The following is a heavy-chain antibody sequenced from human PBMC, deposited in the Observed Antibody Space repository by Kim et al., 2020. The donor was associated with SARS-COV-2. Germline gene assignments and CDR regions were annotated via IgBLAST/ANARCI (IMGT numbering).Heavy chain of an antibody. Sequence: GGSLRLSCAASGFTFSSYAMSWVRQAPGKGLEWVSAISGSGGSTYYADSVKGRFTISRDNSKNTLYLQMNSLRAEDTAVYYCAKDLDIVVVPAATPDANGMDVWGQGTTVTVSS. CDR1: GFTFSSYA. CDR3: AKDLDIVVVPAATPDANGMDV. D-gene: IGHD2-2*03. CDR2: ISGSGGST. J-gene: IGHJ6*02. V-gene: IGHV3-23*01.